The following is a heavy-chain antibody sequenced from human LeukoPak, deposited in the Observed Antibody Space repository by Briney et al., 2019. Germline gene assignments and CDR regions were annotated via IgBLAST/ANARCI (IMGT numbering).Heavy chain of an antibody. V-gene: IGHV3-66*01. CDR3: ARDRIYGGNSGALDI. J-gene: IGHJ3*02. CDR1: GFTVSSNY. Sequence: SGGSLRLSCAASGFTVSSNYMSWVRQAPGKGLEWVSIIYSGGTTYYEDSVKGRFTISRDNSENTLYLQMNSLRGEDTAVYCCARDRIYGGNSGALDIWGQGTLVTVSS. D-gene: IGHD4-23*01. CDR2: IYSGGTT.